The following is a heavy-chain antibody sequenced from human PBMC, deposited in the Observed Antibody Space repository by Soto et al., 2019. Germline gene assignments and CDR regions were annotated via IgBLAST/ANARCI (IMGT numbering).Heavy chain of an antibody. D-gene: IGHD3-10*01. CDR1: GFTFSSYA. Sequence: GGSLRLSCAASGFTFSSYAMSWVRQGPGKGLEWVSGISGSGGSTYYADSMKGRFTISRDNSKNTLYLQMNSLRAEDTAVYYCAKDQSFAGSGGHYKYWGQGTLVTVSS. V-gene: IGHV3-23*01. CDR2: ISGSGGST. J-gene: IGHJ4*02. CDR3: AKDQSFAGSGGHYKY.